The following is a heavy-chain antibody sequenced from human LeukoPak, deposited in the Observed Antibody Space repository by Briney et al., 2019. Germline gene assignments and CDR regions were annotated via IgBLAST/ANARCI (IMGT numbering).Heavy chain of an antibody. CDR1: GGTFSSYA. CDR3: ARDQCSSTSRYDYYGMDV. Sequence: ASVKVSCKASGGTFSSYAISWVRQAPGQGLEWVGWISAYNGNTNYAQKLQGRVTMTTDTSTSTAYMELRSLRSDDTAVYYCARDQCSSTSRYDYYGMDVWGQGTTVTVSS. V-gene: IGHV1-18*01. J-gene: IGHJ6*02. D-gene: IGHD2-2*01. CDR2: ISAYNGNT.